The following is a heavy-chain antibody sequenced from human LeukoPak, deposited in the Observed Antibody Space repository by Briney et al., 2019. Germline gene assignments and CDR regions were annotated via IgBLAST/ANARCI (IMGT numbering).Heavy chain of an antibody. J-gene: IGHJ4*02. D-gene: IGHD3-22*01. V-gene: IGHV3-23*01. CDR3: AKVLATRRVTTTVVVTADYFDN. CDR1: VFTFSSFA. Sequence: ESLRLSCAASVFTFSSFAMSWVRQAPGKGLEWVSALSSSGVSTYYAESVKGRFTISRDNSKSTLFLQMNCLRSEDTAVYFCAKVLATRRVTTTVVVTADYFDNWGQGALVTVSS. CDR2: LSSSGVST.